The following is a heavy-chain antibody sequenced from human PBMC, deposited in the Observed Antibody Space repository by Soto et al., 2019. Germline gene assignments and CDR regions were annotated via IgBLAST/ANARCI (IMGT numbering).Heavy chain of an antibody. CDR2: ISYDGSNK. CDR3: ASPLWRDDYNCWYFDL. CDR1: GFTFSSYA. D-gene: IGHD4-4*01. J-gene: IGHJ2*01. V-gene: IGHV3-30-3*01. Sequence: QVQLVESGGGVVQPGRSLRLSCAASGFTFSSYAMHWVRQAPGKGLEWVAVISYDGSNKYYADSVKGRFTISRDNSKNTLYLQINSLITEDTAVYYCASPLWRDDYNCWYFDLWGRGTLVTVSS.